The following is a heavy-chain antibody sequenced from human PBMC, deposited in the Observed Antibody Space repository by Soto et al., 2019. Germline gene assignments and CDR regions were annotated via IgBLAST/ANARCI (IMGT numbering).Heavy chain of an antibody. Sequence: PGGSLRLSCAASGFTFSSYWMSWVRQAPGKGLEWVANIKQDGSEKYYVDSVKGRFTISRDNAKNSLYLQMNSLRAEDTAVYYCARETLTYYYDSSGYYPYWGQGTLVTVSS. CDR2: IKQDGSEK. CDR1: GFTFSSYW. D-gene: IGHD3-22*01. CDR3: ARETLTYYYDSSGYYPY. J-gene: IGHJ4*02. V-gene: IGHV3-7*01.